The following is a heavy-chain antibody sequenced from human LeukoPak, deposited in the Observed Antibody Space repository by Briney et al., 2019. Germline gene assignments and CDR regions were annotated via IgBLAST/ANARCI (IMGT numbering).Heavy chain of an antibody. Sequence: GGSLRLSCAASGFTFSDYYMSWIRQAPGKGLEWVSYISSSGRTIYYADSVKGRFTISRDNAKNSLCLQMNSLRVEDRAVYYCATVTYGRLDYWGQGTLVTVSS. D-gene: IGHD3-10*01. CDR3: ATVTYGRLDY. CDR2: ISSSGRTI. J-gene: IGHJ4*02. CDR1: GFTFSDYY. V-gene: IGHV3-11*04.